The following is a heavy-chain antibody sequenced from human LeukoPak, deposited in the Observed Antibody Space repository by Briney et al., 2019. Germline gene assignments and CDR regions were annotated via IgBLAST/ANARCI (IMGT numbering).Heavy chain of an antibody. CDR3: ARGSSWYLKYNWFDP. CDR1: GYTFTSYG. Sequence: ASVKVSCKASGYTFTSYGISWVRQAPGQGLEWMGWISAYNGNTNYAQKLQGRVTMTTDTSTSTAYMELSSLRSEDTAVYYCARGSSWYLKYNWFDPWGQGTLVTVSS. D-gene: IGHD6-13*01. CDR2: ISAYNGNT. J-gene: IGHJ5*02. V-gene: IGHV1-18*01.